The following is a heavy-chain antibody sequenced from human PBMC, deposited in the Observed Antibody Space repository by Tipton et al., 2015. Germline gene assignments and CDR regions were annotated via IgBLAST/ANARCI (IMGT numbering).Heavy chain of an antibody. V-gene: IGHV1-18*01. CDR3: ARDQDIVPAIPDAFDI. D-gene: IGHD5-12*01. Sequence: QSGPEVKKPGASVKVSCKASGYTFSSYGINWVRQAPGQGLEWMGWISTYNGSTDYAQKFQDRVTMTTDTSTSTAYMELRSLRSDDTAVYYCARDQDIVPAIPDAFDIWGQGTLVTVSS. CDR2: ISTYNGST. J-gene: IGHJ3*02. CDR1: GYTFSSYG.